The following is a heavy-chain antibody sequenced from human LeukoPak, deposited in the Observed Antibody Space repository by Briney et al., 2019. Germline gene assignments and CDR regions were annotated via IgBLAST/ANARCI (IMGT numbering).Heavy chain of an antibody. CDR2: ISSSSSTI. CDR3: ARADCSSTSCYDYYYYGMDV. D-gene: IGHD2-2*01. Sequence: GGSLRLSCAASGFTFSSYSMNWVRQAPGKGLEWVSYISSSSSTIYYADSVRGRFTISRDNAKNSLYLQMNSLRAEDTAVYYCARADCSSTSCYDYYYYGMDVWGQGTTVTVSS. V-gene: IGHV3-48*01. CDR1: GFTFSSYS. J-gene: IGHJ6*02.